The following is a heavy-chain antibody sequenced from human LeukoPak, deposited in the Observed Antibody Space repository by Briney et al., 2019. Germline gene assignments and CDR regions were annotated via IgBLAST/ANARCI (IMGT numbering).Heavy chain of an antibody. CDR1: GGSISSGDYY. D-gene: IGHD5-18*01. J-gene: IGHJ5*02. CDR2: IYFSGST. Sequence: PSETLSLTCSVSGGSISSGDYYWSWIRQPPGKGLEWIGYIYFSGSTYYNPSLKSRVAISVDTSKNQFSLKLSSVTAADTAVYYCARAGGYSYGYFNWFDPWGQGTLVTVSS. CDR3: ARAGGYSYGYFNWFDP. V-gene: IGHV4-30-4*01.